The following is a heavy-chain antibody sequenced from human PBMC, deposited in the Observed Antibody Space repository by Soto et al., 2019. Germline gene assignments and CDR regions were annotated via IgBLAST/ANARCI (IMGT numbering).Heavy chain of an antibody. CDR1: GYTFTSYG. J-gene: IGHJ6*02. CDR2: ISAYNGNT. V-gene: IGHV1-18*04. CDR3: ARDIVVVPAAIRGVYYYYYGMDV. D-gene: IGHD2-2*02. Sequence: GASVKVSCKASGYTFTSYGISWVRQAPGQGLEWMGWISAYNGNTNYAQKLQGRVTMTTDTSTSTAYMELRSLRSDDTAVYYCARDIVVVPAAIRGVYYYYYGMDVWGQGTTVTVSS.